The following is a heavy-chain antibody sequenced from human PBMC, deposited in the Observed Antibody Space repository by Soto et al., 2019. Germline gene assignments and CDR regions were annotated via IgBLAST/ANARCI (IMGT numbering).Heavy chain of an antibody. Sequence: SETLSLTCTVSGGSISSSSYYWGWIRQPPGKGLEWIGSIYYSGSTYYNPSLKSRVTISVDTSKNQFSLKLSSVTAADTAVYYCAGYAVTNAFDIWGQGTMVTVSS. CDR1: GGSISSSSYY. V-gene: IGHV4-39*01. CDR2: IYYSGST. J-gene: IGHJ3*02. D-gene: IGHD4-17*01. CDR3: AGYAVTNAFDI.